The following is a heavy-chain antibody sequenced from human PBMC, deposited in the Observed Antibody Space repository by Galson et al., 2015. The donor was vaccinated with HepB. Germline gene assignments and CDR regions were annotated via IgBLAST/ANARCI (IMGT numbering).Heavy chain of an antibody. J-gene: IGHJ2*01. CDR1: GDSVSSHSAA. CDR2: TYYRSKWYN. D-gene: IGHD6-13*01. Sequence: CAISGDSVSSHSAAWNWIRQSPSRGLEWLGRTYYRSKWYNDYAVSVKSRITINPGTSKNQFSLQLNSVTPEDTAVYYCARESLGKASAGHKDPCWYFDLWGRGTLVTVSS. V-gene: IGHV6-1*01. CDR3: ARESLGKASAGHKDPCWYFDL.